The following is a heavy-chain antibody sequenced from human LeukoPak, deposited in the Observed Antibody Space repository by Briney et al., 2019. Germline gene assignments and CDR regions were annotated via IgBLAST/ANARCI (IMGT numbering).Heavy chain of an antibody. J-gene: IGHJ4*02. D-gene: IGHD6-19*01. Sequence: GGSLRLSCAASGFTFSNAWMGWVRQAPGKGLDWVGRIKSKTDGGTTDYAAPVKGRFTISRDDSKNTLYLQMNSLKAEDTAVYYCTTDLKGLVRFDYWGQGTLVTVSS. CDR2: IKSKTDGGTT. CDR1: GFTFSNAW. V-gene: IGHV3-15*01. CDR3: TTDLKGLVRFDY.